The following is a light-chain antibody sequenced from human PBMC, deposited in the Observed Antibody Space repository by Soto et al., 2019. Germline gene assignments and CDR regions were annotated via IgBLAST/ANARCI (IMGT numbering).Light chain of an antibody. J-gene: IGLJ1*01. CDR2: EVN. Sequence: QSALTQPPSASGSPGQSVAISCTGTSSDVGGYNYVSWYQQHPGKAPKLMIYEVNKRPSEVPDRFSGSKSGNTASLTVSVLQAEDEADYYCCSYAGSRNVFGTGTKVTVL. CDR3: CSYAGSRNV. V-gene: IGLV2-8*01. CDR1: SSDVGGYNY.